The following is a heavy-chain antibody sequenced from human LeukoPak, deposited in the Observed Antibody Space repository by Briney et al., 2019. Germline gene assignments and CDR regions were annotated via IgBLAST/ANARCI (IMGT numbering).Heavy chain of an antibody. CDR3: ARDRSGWLES. Sequence: ASVKVSCKASGYPFTSNGITWVRQAPGQGLEWMGWISPHNGNTTYAQNLQGRVTMTADTSTNTVYMELRSLRSDDTAVFYCARDRSGWLESWGQGTLVTVSS. V-gene: IGHV1-18*01. CDR1: GYPFTSNG. D-gene: IGHD5-24*01. CDR2: ISPHNGNT. J-gene: IGHJ4*02.